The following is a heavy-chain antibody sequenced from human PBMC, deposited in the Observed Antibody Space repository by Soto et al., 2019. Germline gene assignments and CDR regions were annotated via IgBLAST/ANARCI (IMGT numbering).Heavy chain of an antibody. V-gene: IGHV1-69*06. CDR1: GGTFSSYA. Sequence: SVKVSCKASGGTFSSYAISWVRQAPGQGLEWMGGIIPIFGTANYAQKFQGRVTITADKSTSTAYMELSSLRSEDTAVYYCAKYDFWSGYFETSGGMDVWGQGTTVTVSS. D-gene: IGHD3-3*01. CDR3: AKYDFWSGYFETSGGMDV. J-gene: IGHJ6*02. CDR2: IIPIFGTA.